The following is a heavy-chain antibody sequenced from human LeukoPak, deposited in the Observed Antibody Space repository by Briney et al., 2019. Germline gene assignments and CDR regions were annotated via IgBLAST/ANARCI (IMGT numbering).Heavy chain of an antibody. J-gene: IGHJ4*02. V-gene: IGHV1-2*02. CDR3: ARVKVRLVATQPGFDY. CDR2: INPNSGGT. D-gene: IGHD2-15*01. Sequence: ASVKVSCKASGYTFTGYYMHWVRQAPGQGLVWMGWINPNSGGTNYAQKFQDRVTMTRDTSISTAYMELSRLRSDDTAVYCCARVKVRLVATQPGFDYWGQGTLVTVSS. CDR1: GYTFTGYY.